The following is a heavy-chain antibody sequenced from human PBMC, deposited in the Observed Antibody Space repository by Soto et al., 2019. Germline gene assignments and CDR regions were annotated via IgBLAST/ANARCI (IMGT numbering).Heavy chain of an antibody. D-gene: IGHD6-19*01. CDR1: GYTFTSYY. V-gene: IGHV1-46*03. J-gene: IGHJ6*03. Sequence: ASVTVSCKASGYTFTSYYMHWVRQAPGQGLEWMGIINPSGGSTSYAQKFQGRVTMTRDTSTSTVYMELSSLRSEDTAVYYCARDRGNSGWYSFRGYYYYMDVWGKGTTVTVSS. CDR2: INPSGGST. CDR3: ARDRGNSGWYSFRGYYYYMDV.